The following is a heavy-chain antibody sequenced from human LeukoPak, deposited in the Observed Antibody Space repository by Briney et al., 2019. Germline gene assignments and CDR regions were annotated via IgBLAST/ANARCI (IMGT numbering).Heavy chain of an antibody. J-gene: IGHJ4*02. CDR3: AKAGYGDYVLEGVEVDY. Sequence: PGGSLRLSCAASGFTFSNYGMHWVRQAPGKGLEWVAFISYDGTNKYYADSVKGRFTISRDNSKNTLYLQMNSLRAEDTAVYYCAKAGYGDYVLEGVEVDYWGQGTLVAVSS. CDR2: ISYDGTNK. V-gene: IGHV3-30*18. D-gene: IGHD4-17*01. CDR1: GFTFSNYG.